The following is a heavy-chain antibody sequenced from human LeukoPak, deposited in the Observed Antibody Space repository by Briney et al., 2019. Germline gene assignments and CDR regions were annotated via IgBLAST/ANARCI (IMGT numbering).Heavy chain of an antibody. CDR2: IYSGGST. CDR1: GFTVSSSY. CDR3: ARGARSYNWNYPPDP. J-gene: IGHJ5*02. V-gene: IGHV3-66*01. D-gene: IGHD1-7*01. Sequence: GGSLRLSCAASGFTVSSSYMSWVRQAPGKGLEWVSVIYSGGSTYYADSVKGRFTISRDNSKNTLYLQMNSLRAEDTAVYYCARGARSYNWNYPPDPWGQGTLVTVSS.